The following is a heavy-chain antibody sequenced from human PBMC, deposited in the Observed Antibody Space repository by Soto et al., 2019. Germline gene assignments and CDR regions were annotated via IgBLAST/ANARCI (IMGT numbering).Heavy chain of an antibody. CDR2: ISGSGGGT. V-gene: IGHV3-23*01. J-gene: IGHJ4*02. CDR3: ARESDH. Sequence: GGSLRLSCTASGFTFSSYAMSWVRQAPGKGLEWASTISGSGGGTYYADSMKGRFTISRDNSKNTLYLQMYSLRVEDTAVYYCARESDHWGQGTLVTVSS. CDR1: GFTFSSYA.